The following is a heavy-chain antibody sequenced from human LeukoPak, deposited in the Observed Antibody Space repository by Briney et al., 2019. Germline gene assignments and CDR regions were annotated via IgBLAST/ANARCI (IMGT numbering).Heavy chain of an antibody. Sequence: GASVKVSCKASGYTFTSYDINWVRQATGQGLEWMGWMNPNSGNTGYAQKFQGRVTITRNTSISTAYMELSSLRSEDTAVYYCARLARGSYYFDYWGQGILVTVSS. V-gene: IGHV1-8*03. J-gene: IGHJ4*02. CDR1: GYTFTSYD. CDR2: MNPNSGNT. CDR3: ARLARGSYYFDY. D-gene: IGHD1-26*01.